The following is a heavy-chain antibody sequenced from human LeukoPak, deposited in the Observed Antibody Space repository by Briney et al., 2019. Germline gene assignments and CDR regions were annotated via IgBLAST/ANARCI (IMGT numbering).Heavy chain of an antibody. CDR1: GYTFTSYG. Sequence: ASVKVSCKASGYTFTSYGNSWVRQAPGQGLEWMGWISAYNGNTNYAQNLQGRVTLTTDTSTSTAYMELRSLKSDDTAVYYCARDPPGELFDYWGQGTLVTVSS. V-gene: IGHV1-18*04. D-gene: IGHD1-14*01. CDR3: ARDPPGELFDY. J-gene: IGHJ4*02. CDR2: ISAYNGNT.